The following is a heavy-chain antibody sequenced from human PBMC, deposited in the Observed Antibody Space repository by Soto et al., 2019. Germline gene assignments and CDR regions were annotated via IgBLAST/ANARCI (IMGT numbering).Heavy chain of an antibody. J-gene: IGHJ5*02. V-gene: IGHV3-21*01. CDR3: ARDAVGSIAVRPRWFDP. CDR1: RFTFSSYT. D-gene: IGHD6-6*01. CDR2: ISSSSDYI. Sequence: EVQLVESGGGLVKPGGSLRLSCAVSRFTFSSYTMNWVRQAPGKGLEWVSSISSSSDYIYYADSVEGRFTISRDNAKNSLYLKMNSLRAEHTAVYYCARDAVGSIAVRPRWFDPWGQGTLVNVTS.